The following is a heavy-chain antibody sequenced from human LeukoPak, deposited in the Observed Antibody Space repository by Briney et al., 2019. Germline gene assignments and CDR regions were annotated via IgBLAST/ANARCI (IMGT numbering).Heavy chain of an antibody. V-gene: IGHV3-48*03. Sequence: PGGSLRLSCGASGFTFSSYEMKWVRQAPGKGLEGVSYFSSCYCTIYYADSVKGRFTISRDNAKNSLYLQMNSLRAEDTAVYYCARCGGYSYGYYYYYYMDVWGKGTTVTIS. CDR3: ARCGGYSYGYYYYYYMDV. CDR2: FSSCYCTI. CDR1: GFTFSSYE. J-gene: IGHJ6*03. D-gene: IGHD5-18*01.